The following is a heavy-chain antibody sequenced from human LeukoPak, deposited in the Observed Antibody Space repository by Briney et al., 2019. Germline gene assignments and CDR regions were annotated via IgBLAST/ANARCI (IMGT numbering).Heavy chain of an antibody. D-gene: IGHD2-2*01. V-gene: IGHV3-73*01. CDR1: GFTFSGSA. CDR3: AKDVVGHQWVENY. Sequence: GGSLRLSCAASGFTFSGSAMHWVRQASGKGLEWVGRIRSKANSYATAYAASVKGRFTISRDDSKNTAYLQMNSLKTEDTAVYYCAKDVVGHQWVENYWGQGTLVTVSS. J-gene: IGHJ4*02. CDR2: IRSKANSYAT.